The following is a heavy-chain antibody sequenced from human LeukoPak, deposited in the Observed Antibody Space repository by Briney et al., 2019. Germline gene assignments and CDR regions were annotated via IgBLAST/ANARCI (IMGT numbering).Heavy chain of an antibody. V-gene: IGHV3-21*01. CDR1: GFTFSSYE. CDR2: ISSSSSYI. J-gene: IGHJ4*02. Sequence: GGSLRLSCAASGFTFSSYEMNWVRQAPGKGLEWVSSISSSSSYIYYADSVKGRFTISRDNAKNSLYLQMNSLRAEDTAVYYCARDLFWSGYLGYWGQGTLVTVSS. D-gene: IGHD3-3*01. CDR3: ARDLFWSGYLGY.